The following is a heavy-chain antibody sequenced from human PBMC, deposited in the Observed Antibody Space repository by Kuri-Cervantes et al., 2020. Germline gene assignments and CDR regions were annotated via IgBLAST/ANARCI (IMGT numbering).Heavy chain of an antibody. CDR1: GYTPTELS. Sequence: ASVKVSCKASGYTPTELSMHWVRQAPGKGLEWMGGFDPEDGETIYAQKFQGRVTMTEDTSTDTAYMELSSLRSEDTAVYYCATELRRPDIVVVPAAENWFDPWGQGTLVTVSS. J-gene: IGHJ5*02. CDR3: ATELRRPDIVVVPAAENWFDP. CDR2: FDPEDGET. V-gene: IGHV1-24*01. D-gene: IGHD2-2*01.